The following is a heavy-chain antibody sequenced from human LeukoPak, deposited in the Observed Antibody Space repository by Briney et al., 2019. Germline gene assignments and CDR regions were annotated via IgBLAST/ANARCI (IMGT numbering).Heavy chain of an antibody. CDR3: ARCGSTTCYGAY. V-gene: IGHV1-69*05. CDR1: GGTYSTYA. J-gene: IGHJ4*02. D-gene: IGHD2-2*01. Sequence: ASVKVSCKVFGGTYSTYAITWVRQAPGQGLEWMGGIIPISATATYAQKFQGRVTITTDESTSTAYMELSYLRSEDTAVYYCARCGSTTCYGAYWGQGTLVTVSS. CDR2: IIPISATA.